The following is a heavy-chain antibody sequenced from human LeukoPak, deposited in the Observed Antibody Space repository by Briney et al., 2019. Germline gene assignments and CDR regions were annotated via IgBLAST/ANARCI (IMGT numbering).Heavy chain of an antibody. CDR1: GFTFSSYA. CDR2: IKSKTDGETR. J-gene: IGHJ4*02. CDR3: TMARGYSGYALGY. D-gene: IGHD5-12*01. V-gene: IGHV3-15*01. Sequence: PGGSLRLSCAASGFTFSSYALSWVRQAPGKGLEWVGRIKSKTDGETREYAAPVKGRFTISRDDSKNAVYLQMNSLKTEDTAVYYCTMARGYSGYALGYWGQGTLVTVSS.